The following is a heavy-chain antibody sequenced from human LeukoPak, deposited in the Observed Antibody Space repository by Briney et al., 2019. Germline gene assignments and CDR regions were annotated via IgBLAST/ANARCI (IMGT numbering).Heavy chain of an antibody. V-gene: IGHV4-39*01. CDR1: GGSISSSSYY. CDR2: IYYSGST. D-gene: IGHD3-10*01. CDR3: ARLDETYYYGSGAVNWFDP. J-gene: IGHJ5*02. Sequence: SETLSLTCTVSGGSISSSSYYWGWIRQPPGKGLEWIGSIYYSGSTYYNPSLKSRVTISVDTSKSQFSLTLSSVTAADTAVYYCARLDETYYYGSGAVNWFDPWGQGTLVTVSS.